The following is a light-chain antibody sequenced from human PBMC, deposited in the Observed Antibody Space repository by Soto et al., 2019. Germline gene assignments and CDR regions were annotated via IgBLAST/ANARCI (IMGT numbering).Light chain of an antibody. Sequence: QSVLTQPPSASGSSGQSVTISCTGTGTDVGGYNYVSWHQQHPGKAPKLMIYEVSKRPSGVPDRFSGSKSGNTASLTVSGLQAEDEADYYCSSYAGNNIHYVFGTGTKVTVL. CDR1: GTDVGGYNY. CDR3: SSYAGNNIHYV. V-gene: IGLV2-8*01. CDR2: EVS. J-gene: IGLJ1*01.